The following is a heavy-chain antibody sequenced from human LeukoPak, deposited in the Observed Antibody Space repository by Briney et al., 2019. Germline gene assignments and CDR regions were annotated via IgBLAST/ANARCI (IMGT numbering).Heavy chain of an antibody. CDR1: GFTFSSHW. CDR2: INGDGGAT. V-gene: IGHV3-74*01. D-gene: IGHD3-16*01. Sequence: LTGGSLRLSCAASGFTFSSHWMHWVRQDPGKGPVWVSLINGDGGATRYADFVEGRFTISRDNAKNTLYLEMSSLRVEDTAVYHCARGGGGMDVWGQGTTVTVSS. CDR3: ARGGGGMDV. J-gene: IGHJ6*02.